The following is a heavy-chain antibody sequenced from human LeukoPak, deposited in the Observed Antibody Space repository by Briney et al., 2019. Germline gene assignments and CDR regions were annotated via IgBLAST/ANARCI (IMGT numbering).Heavy chain of an antibody. J-gene: IGHJ4*02. CDR1: GYSFTSYW. CDR3: ARHWGYGSGSYYSGY. V-gene: IGHV5-10-1*01. D-gene: IGHD3-10*01. CDR2: IDPSDSYT. Sequence: GESLRISCKGSGYSFTSYWISWVRQMPGKGLEWMGRIDPSDSYTNYSPSFQGHVTISADKSISTAYLQRSSLKASDTAMYYCARHWGYGSGSYYSGYWGQGTLVTVSS.